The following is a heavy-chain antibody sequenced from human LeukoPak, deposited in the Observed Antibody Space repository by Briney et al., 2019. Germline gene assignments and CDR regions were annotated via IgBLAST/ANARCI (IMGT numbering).Heavy chain of an antibody. CDR1: GFTFSSYG. CDR2: IWYDGTNK. CDR3: ARLLAYGSGSSYYFDY. Sequence: GGSLRLSCAASGFTFSSYGMHWVRQAPGKGLEWVALIWYDGTNKYYVDSVKGRFTISRDNSKNTAYLQMNSLRAEDTAVYYCARLLAYGSGSSYYFDYWGQGTLVTVSS. D-gene: IGHD3-10*01. V-gene: IGHV3-33*01. J-gene: IGHJ4*02.